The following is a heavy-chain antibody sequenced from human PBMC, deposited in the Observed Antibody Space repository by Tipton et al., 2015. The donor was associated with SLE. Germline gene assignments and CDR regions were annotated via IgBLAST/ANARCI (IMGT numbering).Heavy chain of an antibody. Sequence: SLRLSCAAPGFTFSSFDMHWVRQFIGKGLEWVSGIETSGDTNYADSVKGRFTIPRQIAKNSLFLQLNSLRAGDTAVYYCARTGYGGSFDYWGRGTLVTVSA. J-gene: IGHJ4*02. V-gene: IGHV3-13*01. CDR1: GFTFSSFD. CDR2: IETSGDT. CDR3: ARTGYGGSFDY. D-gene: IGHD2-15*01.